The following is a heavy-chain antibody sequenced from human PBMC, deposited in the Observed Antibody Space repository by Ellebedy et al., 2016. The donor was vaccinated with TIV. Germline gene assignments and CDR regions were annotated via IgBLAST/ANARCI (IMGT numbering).Heavy chain of an antibody. V-gene: IGHV6-1*01. CDR2: TYYRSKWYN. D-gene: IGHD6-19*01. Sequence: SETMSLTCAISRDSVSSNSAAWNWIRQSQSRGLEWLGRTYYRSKWYNDYAVSVKSRITINPDTSKNQFSLQLNSVTPEHTAVYYCARDVTVADNYYYYGMDVWGQGTTVTVSS. CDR1: RDSVSSNSAA. CDR3: ARDVTVADNYYYYGMDV. J-gene: IGHJ6*02.